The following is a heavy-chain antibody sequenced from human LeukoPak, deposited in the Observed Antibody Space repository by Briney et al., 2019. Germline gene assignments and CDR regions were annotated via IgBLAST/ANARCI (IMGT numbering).Heavy chain of an antibody. CDR3: ARVSLYCSGGSCPYYYYMDV. D-gene: IGHD2-15*01. V-gene: IGHV1-69*06. Sequence: ASVKVSCKASGYTFTGYYMHWVRQAPGQGLEWMGGIIPIFGTANYAQKFQGRVTITADKSTSTAYMELSSLRSEDTAVYYCARVSLYCSGGSCPYYYYMDVWGKGTTVTVSS. CDR2: IIPIFGTA. J-gene: IGHJ6*03. CDR1: GYTFTGYY.